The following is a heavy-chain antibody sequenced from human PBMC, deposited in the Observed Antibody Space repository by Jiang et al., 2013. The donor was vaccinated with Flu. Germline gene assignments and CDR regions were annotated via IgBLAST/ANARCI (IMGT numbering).Heavy chain of an antibody. Sequence: VQLVESGAEVKKPGESLKISCEVSGYNFANYWIGWVRQMPGKGLEWMGVIYPSDSDSKYSPSFQGQVTFSADKSINTAYLQWSSLKASDTAIYYCARGSGSPXNYYYYGMDVWGQGTTVTVSS. V-gene: IGHV5-51*01. J-gene: IGHJ6*02. CDR2: IYPSDSDS. CDR3: ARGSGSPXNYYYYGMDV. CDR1: GYNFANYW.